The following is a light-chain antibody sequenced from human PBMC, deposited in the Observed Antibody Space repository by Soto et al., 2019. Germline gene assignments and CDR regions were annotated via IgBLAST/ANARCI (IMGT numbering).Light chain of an antibody. CDR2: LNSDGSH. CDR3: QTWGTGTNWV. V-gene: IGLV4-69*01. CDR1: SGHSSYA. Sequence: QPVLTQSPSASASLGASVKLTCTLSSGHSSYAIAWHQQQPEKGPRYLMKLNSDGSHSKGDGIPDRFSGSSSGAERYLTISSLQSEDEADYYYQTWGTGTNWVFGGGTKVTVL. J-gene: IGLJ3*02.